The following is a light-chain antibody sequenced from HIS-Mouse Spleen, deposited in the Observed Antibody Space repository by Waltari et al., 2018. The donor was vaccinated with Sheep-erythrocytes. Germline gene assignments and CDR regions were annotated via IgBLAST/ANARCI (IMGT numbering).Light chain of an antibody. J-gene: IGLJ1*01. V-gene: IGLV3-10*01. CDR1: ALPKKY. CDR2: EDS. Sequence: SYELPQPPSVSVSPGHTARITCSGDALPKKYSYWYQQKSGQAPVLVIDEDSKRPSGIPERFSGSSSGTMATLTISGAQVEDEADYYCYSTDSSGNHYVFGTGTKVTVL. CDR3: YSTDSSGNHYV.